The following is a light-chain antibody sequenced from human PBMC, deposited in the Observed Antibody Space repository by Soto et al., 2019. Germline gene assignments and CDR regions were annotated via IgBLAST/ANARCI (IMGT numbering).Light chain of an antibody. CDR3: QQYSRCPWT. Sequence: DIQMTQSPSTLSASIGDRVTITCRASESISTWLAWYHQKPGKAPKVLIFDASSLERGVPSRFSGSGSGTEFTLTISSLQPDDFATYYCQQYSRCPWTFGQGTKVDIK. J-gene: IGKJ1*01. CDR1: ESISTW. V-gene: IGKV1-5*01. CDR2: DAS.